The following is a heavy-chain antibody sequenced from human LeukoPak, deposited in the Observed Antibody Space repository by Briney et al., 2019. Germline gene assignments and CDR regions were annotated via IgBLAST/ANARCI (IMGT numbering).Heavy chain of an antibody. J-gene: IGHJ5*02. Sequence: SETLSLTCTVPGGSISSGRYYWSWIRQPAGKGLEWIERIYTSGCTNYNPSLQSRVTISVDTSKNQFSLKLSSVTAADTAVYYCARDRLRYFDWLHGGGWWFDPWGQGTLVTVSS. V-gene: IGHV4-61*02. D-gene: IGHD3-9*01. CDR2: IYTSGCT. CDR3: ARDRLRYFDWLHGGGWWFDP. CDR1: GGSISSGRYY.